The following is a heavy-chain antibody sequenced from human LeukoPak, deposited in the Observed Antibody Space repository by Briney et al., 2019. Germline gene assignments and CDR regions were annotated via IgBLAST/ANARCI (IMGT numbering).Heavy chain of an antibody. CDR3: ARDIRFGEKTASY. V-gene: IGHV1-69*04. CDR2: IIPILGIA. CDR1: GDTFSFYA. J-gene: IGHJ4*02. Sequence: ASVKVSCKAYGDTFSFYALSWVRQAPGQGLEWMGRIIPILGIANYAQKFQGRVTITADKSTSTAYMELSSLRSEDTAVYYCARDIRFGEKTASYWGQGTLVTVSS. D-gene: IGHD3-10*01.